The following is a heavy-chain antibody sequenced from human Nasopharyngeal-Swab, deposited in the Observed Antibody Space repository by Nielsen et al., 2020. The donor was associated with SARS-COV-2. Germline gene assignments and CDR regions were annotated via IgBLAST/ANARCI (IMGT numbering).Heavy chain of an antibody. V-gene: IGHV3-15*01. D-gene: IGHD2-2*01. CDR1: GFTFSNAW. J-gene: IGHJ6*03. CDR3: TTDRASCCSHYCSSTSCYLNYYYMDV. CDR2: IKSKTDGGTT. Sequence: GGSLRLSCAASGFTFSNAWMSWVRQAPGKGLEWVGRIKSKTDGGTTDYAAPVKGRFTISGDDSKNTLYLQMNSLKTEDTAVYYCTTDRASCCSHYCSSTSCYLNYYYMDVWGKGTTVNVSS.